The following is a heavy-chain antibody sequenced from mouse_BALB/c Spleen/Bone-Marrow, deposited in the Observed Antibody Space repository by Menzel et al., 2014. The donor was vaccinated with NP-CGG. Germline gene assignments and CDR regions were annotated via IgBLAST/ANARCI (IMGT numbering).Heavy chain of an antibody. Sequence: EVQLQQSGAELVKSGVSVKLSCTASGFNIKDTYMHWVKQRPEQGLAWIGRIDPANGNTKYDPKFQGKATITADTSSNTANLQLSSLTSEDTAVYYCARYYYGYYFDFWGQGTTLTVSS. CDR3: ARYYYGYYFDF. CDR2: IDPANGNT. CDR1: GFNIKDTY. V-gene: IGHV14-3*02. D-gene: IGHD1-1*01. J-gene: IGHJ2*01.